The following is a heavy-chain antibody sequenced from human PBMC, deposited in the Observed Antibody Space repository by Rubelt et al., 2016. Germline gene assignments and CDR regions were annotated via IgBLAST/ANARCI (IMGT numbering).Heavy chain of an antibody. CDR3: AREVVVGYYYDSSGYCDAFDI. CDR2: ISGSGGST. V-gene: IGHV3-23*01. Sequence: GKGLEWVSAISGSGGSTYYADSVKGRFTISRDNSKNTLYLQMNSLRAEDTAVYYCAREVVVGYYYDSSGYCDAFDIWGQGTMVTVSS. J-gene: IGHJ3*02. D-gene: IGHD3-22*01.